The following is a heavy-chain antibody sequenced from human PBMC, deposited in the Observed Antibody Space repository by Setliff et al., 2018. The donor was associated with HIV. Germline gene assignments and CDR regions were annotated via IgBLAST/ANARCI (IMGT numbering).Heavy chain of an antibody. CDR2: INPNNGGT. J-gene: IGHJ3*02. D-gene: IGHD3-22*01. V-gene: IGHV1-2*06. Sequence: ASVKVSCKASGYTFTDYYIHWVRQAPGQGLEWMGRINPNNGGTNYAQKFQGRVTMTRDTSINTAYMELSRLRSDDTAVYYCARDGYYDSSGHSAFDIWGQGTMVTVS. CDR1: GYTFTDYY. CDR3: ARDGYYDSSGHSAFDI.